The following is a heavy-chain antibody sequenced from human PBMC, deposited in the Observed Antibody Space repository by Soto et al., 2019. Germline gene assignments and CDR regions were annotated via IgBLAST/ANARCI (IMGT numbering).Heavy chain of an antibody. CDR3: AREKQLARDAFDI. V-gene: IGHV3-33*01. Sequence: QVQLVESGGGVVQPGRSLRLSCAASGFTFSSYGMHWVRQAPGKGLEWVAVIWYDGSNKYYADSVKGRFTISRDNXKSTLYLQMNSLRAEDTAVYYCAREKQLARDAFDIWGQGTMVTVSS. D-gene: IGHD6-6*01. CDR2: IWYDGSNK. J-gene: IGHJ3*02. CDR1: GFTFSSYG.